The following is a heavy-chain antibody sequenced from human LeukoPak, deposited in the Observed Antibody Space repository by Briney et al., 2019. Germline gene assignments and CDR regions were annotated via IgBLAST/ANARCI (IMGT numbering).Heavy chain of an antibody. Sequence: GGSLRLSCAASGLTISDSWIHWVRQVPGKGLEWVSAIGSEGSTYYADSVKGRFTISRDNSKNTLYLEMNSLRADDTAIYYCAKGIKSPGDPWGQGTLVTVSS. CDR2: IGSEGST. J-gene: IGHJ5*02. D-gene: IGHD2/OR15-2a*01. V-gene: IGHV3-23*01. CDR3: AKGIKSPGDP. CDR1: GLTISDSW.